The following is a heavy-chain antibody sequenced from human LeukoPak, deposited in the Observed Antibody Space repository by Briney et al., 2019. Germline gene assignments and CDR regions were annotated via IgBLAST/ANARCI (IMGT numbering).Heavy chain of an antibody. CDR2: IRSKAYGGTT. J-gene: IGHJ6*03. V-gene: IGHV3-49*04. Sequence: GGSLRLSCTASGFTIGDYAMSWVRQAPGKGLEWVGFIRSKAYGGTTEYAASVKGRFTISRDDSKSIAYLQMNSLKTEDTAVYYCTRGAGGSYWNYYYYMDVWGKGTTVTVSS. D-gene: IGHD1-26*01. CDR3: TRGAGGSYWNYYYYMDV. CDR1: GFTIGDYA.